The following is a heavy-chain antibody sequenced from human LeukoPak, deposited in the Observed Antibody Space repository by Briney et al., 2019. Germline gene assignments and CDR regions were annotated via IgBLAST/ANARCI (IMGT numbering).Heavy chain of an antibody. V-gene: IGHV3-30*02. Sequence: GGSLRLSCAASGFTFSSYGMHWVRQAPGKGLEWVAFIRYDGSNKYYADSVKGRFTISRDNSKNTLYLQMNSLRAEDTAVYYCARVPRYCSGGSCYRFDYWGQGTLVTVSS. CDR1: GFTFSSYG. CDR2: IRYDGSNK. CDR3: ARVPRYCSGGSCYRFDY. J-gene: IGHJ4*02. D-gene: IGHD2-15*01.